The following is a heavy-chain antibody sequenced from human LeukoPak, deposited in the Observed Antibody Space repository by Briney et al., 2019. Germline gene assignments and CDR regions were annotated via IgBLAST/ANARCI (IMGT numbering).Heavy chain of an antibody. CDR3: AREEAAAGHPFDY. J-gene: IGHJ4*02. V-gene: IGHV3-48*01. Sequence: GGSLRLSCVASGFTFSSYTMNWVRQAPGKGLEWISYIASGSGTIYYADSVKGRFTISRDNSKNTLYLQMNSLRAEDTAVYYCAREEAAAGHPFDYWGQGTLVTVSS. CDR2: IASGSGTI. D-gene: IGHD6-13*01. CDR1: GFTFSSYT.